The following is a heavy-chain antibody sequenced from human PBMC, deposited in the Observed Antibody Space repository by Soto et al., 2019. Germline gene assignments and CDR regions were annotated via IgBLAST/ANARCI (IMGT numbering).Heavy chain of an antibody. V-gene: IGHV4-59*01. CDR2: IYYSGST. CDR1: GGSISSYY. D-gene: IGHD4-17*01. J-gene: IGHJ3*02. Sequence: PSESLSLTCTVSGGSISSYYWSWIRQPPGKGLEWIGYIYYSGSTNYSPSLKSRVTISVDTSKNQFSLKLSSVTAADTAVYYCARVFAGDYGAFDIWGQGTMVTVSS. CDR3: ARVFAGDYGAFDI.